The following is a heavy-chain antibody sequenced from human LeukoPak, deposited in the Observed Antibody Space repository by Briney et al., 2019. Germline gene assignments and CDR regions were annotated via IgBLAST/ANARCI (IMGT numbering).Heavy chain of an antibody. D-gene: IGHD6-19*01. CDR2: IYYSGST. CDR1: GGSMSSYY. V-gene: IGHV4-39*01. Sequence: PSETLSLTCTVSGGSMSSYYWSWIRQPPGKGLEWIGSIYYSGSTYYNPSLKSRVTISVDTSKNQFSLKLSSVTAADTAVYYCARHSSGWYNYYYGMDVWGQGTTVTVSS. CDR3: ARHSSGWYNYYYGMDV. J-gene: IGHJ6*02.